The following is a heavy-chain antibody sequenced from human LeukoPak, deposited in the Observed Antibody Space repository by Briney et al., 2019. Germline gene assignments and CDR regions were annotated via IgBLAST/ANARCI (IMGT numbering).Heavy chain of an antibody. D-gene: IGHD6-19*01. CDR2: ISAYNGNT. Sequence: ASVKVSCKASGYTFTSYGISWVRQAPGQGLEWMGWISAYNGNTNYAQKLQGRVTMTTDTSTSTAYMELRSLRSDDTAVYYCARRFSRGWLYYYYHMEVRGKGTTVNVPS. V-gene: IGHV1-18*01. J-gene: IGHJ6*03. CDR1: GYTFTSYG. CDR3: ARRFSRGWLYYYYHMEV.